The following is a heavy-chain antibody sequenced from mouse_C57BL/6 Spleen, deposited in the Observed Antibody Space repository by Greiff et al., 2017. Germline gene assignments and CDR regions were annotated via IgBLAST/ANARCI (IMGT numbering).Heavy chain of an antibody. D-gene: IGHD3-2*02. V-gene: IGHV1-26*01. CDR2: INPNNGGT. J-gene: IGHJ4*01. CDR1: GYTFTDYY. CDR3: ARQLRLLWAMDY. Sequence: EVQLQQSGPELVKPGASVKISCKASGYTFTDYYMNWVKQSPGKSLEWIGDINPNNGGTNYNQKFQGKATVTVDKSSSTAYMELRSLTSEDSAVYYCARQLRLLWAMDYWGQGTSVTVST.